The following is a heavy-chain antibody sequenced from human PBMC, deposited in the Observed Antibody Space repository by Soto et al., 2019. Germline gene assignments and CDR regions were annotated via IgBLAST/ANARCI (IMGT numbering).Heavy chain of an antibody. CDR1: GLTLSNHA. J-gene: IGHJ4*02. CDR2: VSEYGDVT. CDR3: VPGSSGTRGEDS. V-gene: IGHV3-23*01. D-gene: IGHD3-10*01. Sequence: SLILSCAASGLTLSNHAMTWVRQAPGKGLDWVSTVSEYGDVTYYADSVRGRFTISRDNSKNTLYLQLNNLRVEDTAVYYCVPGSSGTRGEDSWGPGVVVTVSS.